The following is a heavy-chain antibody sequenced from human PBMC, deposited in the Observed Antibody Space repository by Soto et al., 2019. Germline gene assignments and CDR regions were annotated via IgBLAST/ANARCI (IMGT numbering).Heavy chain of an antibody. CDR1: GFTFSSYW. D-gene: IGHD6-13*01. CDR2: INSDGSST. Sequence: EVQLVESGGGLVQPGGSLRLSCAASGFTFSSYWMQWVRQAPGKGLVWVSRINSDGSSTSYADSVKGRFTISRDNAKNTLYLQMNSLRAEDTAVYYCARDEAAQYYFDYWGQGTLVTVSS. J-gene: IGHJ4*02. CDR3: ARDEAAQYYFDY. V-gene: IGHV3-74*01.